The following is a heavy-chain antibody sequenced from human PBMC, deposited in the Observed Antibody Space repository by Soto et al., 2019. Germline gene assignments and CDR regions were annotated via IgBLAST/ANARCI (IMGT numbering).Heavy chain of an antibody. CDR2: ISSGGSP. J-gene: IGHJ4*02. V-gene: IGHV3-66*01. CDR3: ARDIFGGAYDFLH. Sequence: EVQLVESGGGLVQPGGSLRLSCAASGFRVSSLYMTWVRQAPGEGLQWVAVISSGGSPYYADSVKGRFTISRDNSKNTLYLEMNSLRAEDTAVYYCARDIFGGAYDFLHGGQGTLVTVSS. CDR1: GFRVSSLY. D-gene: IGHD3-3*01.